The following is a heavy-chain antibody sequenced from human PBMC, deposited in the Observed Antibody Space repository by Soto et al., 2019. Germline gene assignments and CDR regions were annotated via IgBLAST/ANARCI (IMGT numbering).Heavy chain of an antibody. CDR2: INHSGST. J-gene: IGHJ6*02. CDR3: ARGLGYCSGGSCQLSYYYGMDV. Sequence: SETLSLTCAVYGGSFSGYYWSWIRQPPGKGLEWIGEINHSGSTNYNPSLKSRVTISVDTSKNQFSLKLSSVTAADTAVYYCARGLGYCSGGSCQLSYYYGMDVWGQGTTVTV. V-gene: IGHV4-34*01. CDR1: GGSFSGYY. D-gene: IGHD2-15*01.